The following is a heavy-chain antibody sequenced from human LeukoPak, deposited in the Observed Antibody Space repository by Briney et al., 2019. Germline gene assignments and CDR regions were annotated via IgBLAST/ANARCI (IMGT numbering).Heavy chain of an antibody. CDR2: NYTSGST. D-gene: IGHD1-26*01. CDR1: GGSISSYY. Sequence: SETLSLTCTVSGGSISSYYWSWIRQPAGKGLEWIGRNYTSGSTNYNASLKSRVSMSVDTSKTQFSLKLSSVTAADTAVFYCARENSGSYREFDYWGQGTLVTVSS. V-gene: IGHV4-4*07. J-gene: IGHJ4*02. CDR3: ARENSGSYREFDY.